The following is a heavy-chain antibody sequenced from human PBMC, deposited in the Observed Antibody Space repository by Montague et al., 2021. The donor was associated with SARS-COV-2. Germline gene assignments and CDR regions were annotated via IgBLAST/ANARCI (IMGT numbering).Heavy chain of an antibody. J-gene: IGHJ6*02. V-gene: IGHV3-11*01. CDR1: GFTFSDYY. CDR2: IAIGGTTI. CDR3: ARGRGSYYVPYYYYAMDV. Sequence: SLRLSCAASGFTFSDYYMSWIRQAPGKGLEWLSYIAIGGTTIYYADSVKARVTISRDDAENSLYLQMNSLRAEDTAVYYCARGRGSYYVPYYYYAMDVWGQRTTVTVSS. D-gene: IGHD3-10*01.